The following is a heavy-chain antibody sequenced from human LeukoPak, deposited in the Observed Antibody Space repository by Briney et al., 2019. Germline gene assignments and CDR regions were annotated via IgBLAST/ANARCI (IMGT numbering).Heavy chain of an antibody. CDR1: GFTFSSYA. V-gene: IGHV3-23*01. CDR2: ISGSGGST. J-gene: IGHJ4*02. CDR3: AKMDIVATYYFDY. D-gene: IGHD2-2*03. Sequence: GGSLRLSCAASGFTFSSYAVSWVRQAPGKGLEWVSAISGSGGSTYYADSVKGRFTISRDNSKNTLYLQMNSLRAEDTAVYYCAKMDIVATYYFDYWGQGTLVTVSS.